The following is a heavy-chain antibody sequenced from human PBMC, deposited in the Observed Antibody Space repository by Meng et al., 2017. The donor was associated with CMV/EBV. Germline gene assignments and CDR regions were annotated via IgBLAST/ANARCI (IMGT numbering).Heavy chain of an antibody. D-gene: IGHD4-17*01. Sequence: GGSLRPSCAASGFTFSSNSMNWVRQAPGKGLEWVSSISSSSSYIYYADSVKGRFTISRDNAKNSLYLQMNSLRAEDTAVYYCARRNTVTQNDYWGQGTLVTVSS. CDR3: ARRNTVTQNDY. CDR2: ISSSSSYI. J-gene: IGHJ4*02. CDR1: GFTFSSNS. V-gene: IGHV3-21*01.